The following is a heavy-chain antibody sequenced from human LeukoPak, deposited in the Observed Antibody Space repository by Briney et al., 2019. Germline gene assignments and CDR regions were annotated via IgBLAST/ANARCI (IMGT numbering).Heavy chain of an antibody. CDR2: IYGSGGT. J-gene: IGHJ3*02. Sequence: PSETLSLTCTVSGGAISNYYWSWIRQSAGKGLEWIGQIYGSGGTNYNPSLKSRVTMSTDRSKNQISLRLSSVTAADTAIYYCARNRSNDYGEVPFDIWGRGTVVSVSS. V-gene: IGHV4-4*07. CDR3: ARNRSNDYGEVPFDI. CDR1: GGAISNYY. D-gene: IGHD4-17*01.